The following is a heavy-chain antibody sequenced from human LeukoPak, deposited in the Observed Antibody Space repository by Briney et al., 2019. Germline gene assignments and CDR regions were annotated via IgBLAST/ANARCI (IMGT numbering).Heavy chain of an antibody. J-gene: IGHJ4*02. V-gene: IGHV3-21*01. CDR3: ARGIGAAGQYYFDS. CDR2: ITGSSNYI. D-gene: IGHD6-13*01. CDR1: GFTFRSYS. Sequence: PGGSLRLSCAASGFTFRSYSMDWVRQAPGKGLEWVSSITGSSNYIYYADSLKGRLTISRDNAKNSLFLQMNSLRAEDTAVYYCARGIGAAGQYYFDSWGQGTLVTVSS.